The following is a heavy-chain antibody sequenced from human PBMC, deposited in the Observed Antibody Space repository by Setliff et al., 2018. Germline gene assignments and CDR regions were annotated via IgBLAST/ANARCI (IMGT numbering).Heavy chain of an antibody. Sequence: ASETLSLTCTVSGASISSGTYYWARIRQPPGKGLEWIGRIHYRGTTYSNASLASRLTISVDTAKNQFSLKLTSVTAADTAVYYCARTGTYRYFDYWGQGTRVTVSS. J-gene: IGHJ4*02. CDR2: IHYRGTT. CDR1: GASISSGTYY. D-gene: IGHD1-1*01. V-gene: IGHV4-39*01. CDR3: ARTGTYRYFDY.